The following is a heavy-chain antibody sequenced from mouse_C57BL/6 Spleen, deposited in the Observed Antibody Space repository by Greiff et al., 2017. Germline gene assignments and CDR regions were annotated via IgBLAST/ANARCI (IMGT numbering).Heavy chain of an antibody. V-gene: IGHV1-15*01. CDR2: IDPETGGT. J-gene: IGHJ3*01. D-gene: IGHD2-1*01. Sequence: VQLQQSGAELVRPGASVTLSCKASGYTFTDYEMHWVKQTPVHGLEWIGAIDPETGGTAYNQKFKGKAILTADKSSSTAYMELRSLTSEDSAVYYCTREKEIYYGNLLAYWGQGTLVTVSA. CDR1: GYTFTDYE. CDR3: TREKEIYYGNLLAY.